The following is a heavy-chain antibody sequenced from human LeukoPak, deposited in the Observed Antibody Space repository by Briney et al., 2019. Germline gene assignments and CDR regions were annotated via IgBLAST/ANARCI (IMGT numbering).Heavy chain of an antibody. CDR2: IIPIFGTA. CDR3: ARGVAAAGYYYYMDV. CDR1: GGTFSSYA. V-gene: IGHV1-69*13. D-gene: IGHD6-13*01. Sequence: SVKVSCKASGGTFSSYAISWVRQAPGQGLEWMGGIIPIFGTANYAQKFQVRVTITADESTSTAYMELSSLRSEDTAVYYCARGVAAAGYYYYMDVWGKGTTVTVSS. J-gene: IGHJ6*03.